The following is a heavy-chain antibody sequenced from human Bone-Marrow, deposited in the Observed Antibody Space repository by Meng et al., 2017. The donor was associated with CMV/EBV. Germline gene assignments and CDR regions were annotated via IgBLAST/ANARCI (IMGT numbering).Heavy chain of an antibody. V-gene: IGHV4-59*01. J-gene: IGHJ5*02. CDR1: GGSISSYY. CDR3: ARDRGEQLLQGSWFDP. D-gene: IGHD6-13*01. CDR2: IYYSGST. Sequence: SETLSLTCTVSGGSISSYYWSWIRQPPGKGLEWIGYIYYSGSTNYNPSLKSRVTISVDTSKNQFSLKLSSVTAADAAVYCCARDRGEQLLQGSWFDPWGQGTLVTVSS.